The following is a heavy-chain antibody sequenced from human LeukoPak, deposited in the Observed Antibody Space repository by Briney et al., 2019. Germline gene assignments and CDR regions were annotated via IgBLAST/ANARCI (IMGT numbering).Heavy chain of an antibody. Sequence: GGSLRLSCAASGFTFSSYGMHWVRQAPGKGLEWVAVISYDGSNKYYADSVKGRFTISRDNSKNTLYLQMNSLRAEDTAVYYCAKDTRGPGDYDPFFDYWGQGTLVTVSS. CDR3: AKDTRGPGDYDPFFDY. D-gene: IGHD4-17*01. J-gene: IGHJ4*02. V-gene: IGHV3-30*18. CDR2: ISYDGSNK. CDR1: GFTFSSYG.